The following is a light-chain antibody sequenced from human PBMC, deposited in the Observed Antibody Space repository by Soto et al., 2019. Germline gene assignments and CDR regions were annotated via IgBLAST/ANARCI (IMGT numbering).Light chain of an antibody. Sequence: EIVLTQSPGTLSLSPGERGTLSCRASQSISSSYLAWYQQKPGQPPRLLLYRTFSRATGIPDRFSGSGSGTDFTLTISRLEPEEFAVYFCQQFSSSPLTFGGGTKVDIK. CDR1: QSISSSY. J-gene: IGKJ4*01. CDR3: QQFSSSPLT. V-gene: IGKV3-20*01. CDR2: RTF.